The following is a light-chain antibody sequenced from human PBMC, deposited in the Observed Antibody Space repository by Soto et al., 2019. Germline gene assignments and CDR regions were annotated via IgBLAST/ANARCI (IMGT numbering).Light chain of an antibody. CDR1: QSVSSN. J-gene: IGKJ1*01. V-gene: IGKV3-20*01. CDR3: QQYGSSPPT. CDR2: GAS. Sequence: EIVLTKSPATLSVSPGERATLSCRASQSVSSNLAWYQQVPGQAPKLLIYGASSWATGIPDRFSGSGSGTDFTLTISRLEPEDFAVYYCQQYGSSPPTFGQGTKVDIK.